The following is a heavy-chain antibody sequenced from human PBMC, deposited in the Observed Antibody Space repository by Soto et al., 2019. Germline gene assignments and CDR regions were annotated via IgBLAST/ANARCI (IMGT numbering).Heavy chain of an antibody. D-gene: IGHD6-19*01. Sequence: PGGSLRLSCAASGFTFSSYGMHWVRQAPGKGLEWVAVISYDGSNKYYADSVKGRFTISRDNSKNTLHLQMSSLRAEDTAVYYCVKDGSSGWPYYYGMDVWGQGTTATVSS. V-gene: IGHV3-30*18. CDR1: GFTFSSYG. J-gene: IGHJ6*02. CDR3: VKDGSSGWPYYYGMDV. CDR2: ISYDGSNK.